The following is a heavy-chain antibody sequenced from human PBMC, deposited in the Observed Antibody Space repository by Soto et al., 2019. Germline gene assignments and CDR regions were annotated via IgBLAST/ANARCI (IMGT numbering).Heavy chain of an antibody. CDR3: ARDRRRDYYDSSGYYDAFDI. J-gene: IGHJ3*02. CDR1: GFTFSDYY. D-gene: IGHD3-22*01. V-gene: IGHV3-11*06. Sequence: GGSLRLSCAASGFTFSDYYMSWIRQAPGKGLEWVSYISSSSSYTNYADSVKGRFTISRDNAKNSLYLQMNSLRAEDTAVYYCARDRRRDYYDSSGYYDAFDIWGQGTMVTVSS. CDR2: ISSSSSYT.